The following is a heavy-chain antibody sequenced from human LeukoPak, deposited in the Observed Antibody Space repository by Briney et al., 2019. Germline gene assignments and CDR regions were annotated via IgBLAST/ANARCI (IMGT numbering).Heavy chain of an antibody. J-gene: IGHJ4*02. Sequence: GASVKVSCKASGYTFTGYYMHWVRQAPGQGLEWMGWINPNSGGTNYAQKFQGRVTMTRDTSISAAYMELSRLRSDDTAVYYCARDLLTAAGGGYWGQGTLVTVSS. CDR1: GYTFTGYY. D-gene: IGHD6-13*01. CDR2: INPNSGGT. CDR3: ARDLLTAAGGGY. V-gene: IGHV1-2*02.